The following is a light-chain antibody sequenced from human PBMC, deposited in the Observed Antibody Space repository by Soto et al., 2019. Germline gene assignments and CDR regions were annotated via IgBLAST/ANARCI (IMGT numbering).Light chain of an antibody. CDR3: QQYNRYSSYT. V-gene: IGKV1-5*03. CDR2: RAS. Sequence: DIQMTQSPSTLSASVGDRVTITCRASQNISRWLAWYQQKPGKAPNLLIYRASSLQSGDPSRFSGGGSGTEFTLTISSLQPDDFATYYCQQYNRYSSYTFGQGTKLEIK. CDR1: QNISRW. J-gene: IGKJ2*01.